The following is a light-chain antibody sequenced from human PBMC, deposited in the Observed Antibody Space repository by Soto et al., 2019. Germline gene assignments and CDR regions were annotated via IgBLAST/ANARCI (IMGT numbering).Light chain of an antibody. V-gene: IGKV1-33*01. CDR2: DAS. J-gene: IGKJ1*01. CDR3: QQYDKLVT. CDR1: QDIRHY. Sequence: DIQMTQSPSALSASTGDRVTITCQASQDIRHYLNWYQQKPGKAPKLLIYDASKLQTGVPSRFRGSGSGTTFTFIIRSLQPEDFAIYYCQQYDKLVTFGQGTKVEMK.